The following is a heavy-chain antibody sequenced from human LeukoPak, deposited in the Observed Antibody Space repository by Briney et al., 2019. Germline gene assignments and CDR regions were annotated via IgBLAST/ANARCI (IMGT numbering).Heavy chain of an antibody. CDR1: GFTFDDYG. J-gene: IGHJ4*02. Sequence: GGSLRLSCAASGFTFDDYGMSWVRQAPGKGLEWVSGINWNGGSTGYADSVKGRFTISRDNAKNSLYLQMNSLRAEDTAVYYCARDPLAYCGGDCYFFFDYWGQGTLVTVSS. D-gene: IGHD2-21*02. V-gene: IGHV3-20*04. CDR2: INWNGGST. CDR3: ARDPLAYCGGDCYFFFDY.